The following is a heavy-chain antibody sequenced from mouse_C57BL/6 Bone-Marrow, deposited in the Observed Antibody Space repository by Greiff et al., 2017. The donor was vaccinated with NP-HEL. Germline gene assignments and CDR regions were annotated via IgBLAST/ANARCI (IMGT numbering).Heavy chain of an antibody. V-gene: IGHV5-6*01. CDR1: GFTFSSYG. Sequence: EVTLVESGGDLVKPGGSLKLSCAASGFTFSSYGMSWVRQTPDKRLEWVATISSGGSYTYYPDSVKGRFTISRDNAKNTLYLQMSSLKSEDTAMYYCAREGIYYGTLYAMDYWGQGTSVTVSS. J-gene: IGHJ4*01. CDR3: AREGIYYGTLYAMDY. CDR2: ISSGGSYT. D-gene: IGHD2-1*01.